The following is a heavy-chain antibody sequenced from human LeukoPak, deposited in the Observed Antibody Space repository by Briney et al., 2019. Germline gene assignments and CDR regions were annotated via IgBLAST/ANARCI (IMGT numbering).Heavy chain of an antibody. J-gene: IGHJ4*02. CDR3: ARDDVDTAMEYTLDY. CDR1: GFTFSSYS. D-gene: IGHD5-18*01. Sequence: PGGSLRLSCAASGFTFSSYSMNWVRQAPGKGLEWVSSISSSSSYIYYADSVKGRFTISRDNAKNSLYLQMNSLRAEDTAVYYCARDDVDTAMEYTLDYWGQGTLVTVSS. CDR2: ISSSSSYI. V-gene: IGHV3-21*01.